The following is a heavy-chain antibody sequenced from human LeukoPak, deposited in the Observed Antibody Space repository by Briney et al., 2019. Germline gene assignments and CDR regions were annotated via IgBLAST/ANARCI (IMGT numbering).Heavy chain of an antibody. CDR2: IYYSGST. J-gene: IGHJ6*03. Sequence: SEALSLTCTVSGGSISSYYWSWIRQPPGKGLEWIGYIYYSGSTNYNPSLKSRVTISVDTSKNQFSLKLSSVTAADTAVYYCARVGRGYSSSWYVGYYYYMDVWGKGTTVTVSS. CDR3: ARVGRGYSSSWYVGYYYYMDV. V-gene: IGHV4-59*01. D-gene: IGHD6-13*01. CDR1: GGSISSYY.